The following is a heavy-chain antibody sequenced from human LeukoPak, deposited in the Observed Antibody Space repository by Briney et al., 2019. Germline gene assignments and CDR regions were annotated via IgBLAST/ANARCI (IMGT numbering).Heavy chain of an antibody. CDR1: GFTFSSYA. CDR3: AKDFNLGYCSGGSCFPSFFSYYYYYMDV. J-gene: IGHJ6*03. V-gene: IGHV3-23*01. Sequence: PGGSLRLSCAASGFTFSSYAMSWVRQAPGKGLEWVSAISGSGGSTYYADSVKGRFTISRDSSKNTLYLQMNSPRAEDTAVYYCAKDFNLGYCSGGSCFPSFFSYYYYYMDVWGKGTTVTVSS. D-gene: IGHD2-15*01. CDR2: ISGSGGST.